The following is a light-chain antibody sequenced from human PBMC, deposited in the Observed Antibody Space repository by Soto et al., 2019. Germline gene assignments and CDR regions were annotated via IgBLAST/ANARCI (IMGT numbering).Light chain of an antibody. CDR3: QQYNSYSQFT. J-gene: IGKJ4*01. V-gene: IGKV1-5*03. CDR2: KAS. CDR1: QSINNW. Sequence: DIPMTQSPSTLSASVGDRVTITCRASQSINNWLAWYQQKPGKAPKLLIYKASSLESGVPSRFSGSGSGTEFTLTISCLQPDDFATYYCQQYNSYSQFTFGGGTTVEIK.